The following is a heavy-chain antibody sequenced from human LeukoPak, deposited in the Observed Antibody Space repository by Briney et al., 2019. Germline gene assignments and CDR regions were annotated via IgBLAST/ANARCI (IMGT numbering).Heavy chain of an antibody. CDR3: AYDVFTMVRGVITGDY. Sequence: SGPTLVNPTQTLTLTCTFSGFSLSTSGVGVGWIRQPPGKALEWLALIYWDDDKRYSPSLKSRLTITKDTSTNQVVLTMTNMDPVDTATYYCAYDVFTMVRGVITGDYWGQGTLVTVSS. D-gene: IGHD3-10*01. CDR2: IYWDDDK. J-gene: IGHJ4*02. V-gene: IGHV2-5*02. CDR1: GFSLSTSGVG.